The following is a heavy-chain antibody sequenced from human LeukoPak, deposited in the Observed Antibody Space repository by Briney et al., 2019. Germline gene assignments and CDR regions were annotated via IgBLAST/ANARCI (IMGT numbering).Heavy chain of an antibody. Sequence: GGSLRLSCAASGFTFADYAMNWVRQAPGKGLEWVASISGSGKSALYADSVKGRFTISRDNPKNSQYLQMSDLRAEDTAIYYCVKGSGDLWSGFEYWGQGALVSVSS. J-gene: IGHJ4*02. CDR1: GFTFADYA. CDR2: ISGSGKSA. V-gene: IGHV3-23*01. D-gene: IGHD3-3*01. CDR3: VKGSGDLWSGFEY.